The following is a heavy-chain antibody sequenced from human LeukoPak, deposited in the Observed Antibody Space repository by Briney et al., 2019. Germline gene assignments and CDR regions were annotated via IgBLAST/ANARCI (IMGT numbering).Heavy chain of an antibody. CDR2: ISGSGGTT. J-gene: IGHJ4*02. CDR3: AKDHDYSSRPYYFDY. Sequence: PGGSLRLSCAASGFTFSSYAMTWVRQAPGKGLEWVSGISGSGGTTYYADSVKGRFTISRDNSKNTLHLQMNSLRAEDTALYYCAKDHDYSSRPYYFDYWGQGTLVTVSS. V-gene: IGHV3-23*01. D-gene: IGHD6-19*01. CDR1: GFTFSSYA.